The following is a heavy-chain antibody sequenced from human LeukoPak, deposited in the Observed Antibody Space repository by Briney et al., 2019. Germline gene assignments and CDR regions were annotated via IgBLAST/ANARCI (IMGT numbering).Heavy chain of an antibody. J-gene: IGHJ6*03. CDR3: ARVPFKRLDSSSWYDYMDV. Sequence: SVQVSCNASGCPFPTYGISWVRQAPGQGREWMGWISAYNSNTNYSQKLQGRVTMTTDTSTSTAYMELRSLRSDDTAVYYCARVPFKRLDSSSWYDYMDVWGKGTTVTVSS. D-gene: IGHD6-13*01. CDR2: ISAYNSNT. V-gene: IGHV1-18*01. CDR1: GCPFPTYG.